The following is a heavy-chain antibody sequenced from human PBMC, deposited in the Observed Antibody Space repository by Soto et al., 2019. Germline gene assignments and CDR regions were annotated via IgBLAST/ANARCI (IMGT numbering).Heavy chain of an antibody. D-gene: IGHD4-17*01. Sequence: EVQLVESGGGLVQPGGSLRLSCAASGFIFSAYPMHWVRQAPGKGLEYVSATRTNGGSTYYANSVKGRFTISRDNSKNTLYLQMGSLRAEDMAIYYCARGDDYVPFDYWGQGTVVTVSS. CDR3: ARGDDYVPFDY. V-gene: IGHV3-64*01. CDR2: TRTNGGST. J-gene: IGHJ4*02. CDR1: GFIFSAYP.